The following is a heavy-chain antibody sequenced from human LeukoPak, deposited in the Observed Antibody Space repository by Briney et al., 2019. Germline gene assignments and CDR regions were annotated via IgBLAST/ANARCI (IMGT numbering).Heavy chain of an antibody. Sequence: PGGSLRLSCAASGFTFSSYSMNWVRQAPGKGLEWVSYISSSSSTIYYADSVKGRFTISRDNAKNSLYLQMNSLRAEDTAVYYCASPAPYYYGSGSYWIDYWGQGTLVTVSS. V-gene: IGHV3-48*01. CDR2: ISSSSSTI. CDR1: GFTFSSYS. D-gene: IGHD3-10*01. CDR3: ASPAPYYYGSGSYWIDY. J-gene: IGHJ4*02.